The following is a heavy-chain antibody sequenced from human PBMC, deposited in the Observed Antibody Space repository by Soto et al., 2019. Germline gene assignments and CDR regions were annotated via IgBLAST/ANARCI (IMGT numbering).Heavy chain of an antibody. D-gene: IGHD6-13*01. J-gene: IGHJ6*03. CDR3: ARDKGAAAGAYYYYYMDV. V-gene: IGHV4-59*01. Sequence: QVQLQESGPGLVKPSETLSLTCTVSGGSISSYYWSWIRQPPGKGLEWIGYIYYSGSTSYNPCLKSRVTISVDTSKNQFSLTLRSVTAADTAVYYCARDKGAAAGAYYYYYMDVWGKGTTVTVSS. CDR1: GGSISSYY. CDR2: IYYSGST.